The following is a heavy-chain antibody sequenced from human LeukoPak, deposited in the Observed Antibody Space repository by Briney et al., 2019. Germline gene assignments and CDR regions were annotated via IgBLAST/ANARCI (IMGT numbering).Heavy chain of an antibody. V-gene: IGHV3-48*03. CDR1: GFTFSSYE. CDR3: ARGFGMDV. J-gene: IGHJ6*02. Sequence: GGSLRLSCAASGFTFSSYEMNWVRQAPGKGLEWVSYITSSSRTISYADSVKGRFTISRDNPKNSLYLQMNSLRVEDTAVYYCARGFGMDVWGQGTTVTVSS. CDR2: ITSSSRTI.